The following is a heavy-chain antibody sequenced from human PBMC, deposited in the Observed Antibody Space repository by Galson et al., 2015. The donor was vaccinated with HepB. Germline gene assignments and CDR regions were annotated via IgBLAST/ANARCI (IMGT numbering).Heavy chain of an antibody. CDR3: AKSYGSSGYDTYYFDY. V-gene: IGHV3-9*01. J-gene: IGHJ4*02. CDR1: GFTFDDYA. CDR2: ISWNSGSI. Sequence: SLRLSCAASGFTFDDYAMHWVRQAPGKGLEWVSGISWNSGSIGYADSVKGRFTISRDNAKNSLYLQMNSLRAEDTALYYCAKSYGSSGYDTYYFDYWGQGTLVTVSS. D-gene: IGHD3-22*01.